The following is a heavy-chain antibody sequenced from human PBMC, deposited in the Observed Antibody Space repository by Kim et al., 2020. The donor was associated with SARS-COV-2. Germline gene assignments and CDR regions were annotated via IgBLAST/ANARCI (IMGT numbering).Heavy chain of an antibody. D-gene: IGHD6-13*01. CDR1: GFTFSSYS. Sequence: GGSLRLSCAASGFTFSSYSMNWVRQAPGKGLEWVSSISSSSSYIYYADSVKGRFTISRDNAKNSLYLQMNSLRAEDTAVYYCARDPLPQRGSWYSYYYYGMDVWGQGTTVTVSS. CDR3: ARDPLPQRGSWYSYYYYGMDV. CDR2: ISSSSSYI. J-gene: IGHJ6*02. V-gene: IGHV3-21*01.